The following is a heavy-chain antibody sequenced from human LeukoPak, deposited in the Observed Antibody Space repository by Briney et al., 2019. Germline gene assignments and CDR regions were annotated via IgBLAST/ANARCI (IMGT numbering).Heavy chain of an antibody. V-gene: IGHV4-61*02. CDR3: ASGSYLFDY. CDR1: GSSISSGSYY. J-gene: IGHJ4*02. CDR2: IYTSGST. Sequence: SETLSLTCPVSGSSISSGSYYWSWIRQPAGKGLEWIGRIYTSGSTNYNPSLKSRVTIPVDTSKNQLSLKLSSVTAADTAVYYCASGSYLFDYWGQGTLVTVSS. D-gene: IGHD1-26*01.